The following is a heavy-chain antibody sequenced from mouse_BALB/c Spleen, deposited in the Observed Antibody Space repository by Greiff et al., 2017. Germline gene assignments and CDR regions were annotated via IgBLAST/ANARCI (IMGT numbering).Heavy chain of an antibody. J-gene: IGHJ4*01. CDR1: GFSLTSYG. Sequence: VMLVESGPGLVQPSQSLSITCTVSGFSLTSYGVHWVRQSPGKGLEWLGVIWSGGSTDYNAAFISRLSISKDNSKSQVFFKMNSLQADDTAIYYCARMDDYDGDAMDYWGQGTSVTVSS. CDR2: IWSGGST. D-gene: IGHD2-4*01. V-gene: IGHV2-4-1*01. CDR3: ARMDDYDGDAMDY.